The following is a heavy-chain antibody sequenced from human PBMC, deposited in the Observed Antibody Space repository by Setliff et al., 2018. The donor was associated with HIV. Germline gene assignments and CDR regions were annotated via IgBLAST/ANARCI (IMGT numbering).Heavy chain of an antibody. Sequence: GGSLRLSCAASGFTFSTYRMNWVRQAPGKGLEWVSSISSSSSYINYADSLKGRFTISRDNAKNSLYLQMNSLRAEDTAVYYCARAVHSGWYYFDYWGQGTLVTVSS. J-gene: IGHJ4*02. V-gene: IGHV3-21*01. CDR1: GFTFSTYR. D-gene: IGHD6-19*01. CDR3: ARAVHSGWYYFDY. CDR2: ISSSSSYI.